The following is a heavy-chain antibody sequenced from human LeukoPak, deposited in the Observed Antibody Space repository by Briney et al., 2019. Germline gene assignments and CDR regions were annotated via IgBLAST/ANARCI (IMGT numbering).Heavy chain of an antibody. V-gene: IGHV3-53*01. CDR3: ARLYGSGSLHFDY. CDR1: GFSVSNNY. CDR2: IYSGGRA. Sequence: GGSLRLSCAASGFSVSNNYMSWVRQAPGKGLEWVSVIYSGGRAYYADSVKGRFTISRDNSKNTLYLQMNSLRAEDTAVYYCARLYGSGSLHFDYWGQGTLVTVSS. D-gene: IGHD3-10*01. J-gene: IGHJ4*02.